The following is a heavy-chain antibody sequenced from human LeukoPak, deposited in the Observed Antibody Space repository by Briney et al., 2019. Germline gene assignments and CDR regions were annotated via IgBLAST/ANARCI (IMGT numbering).Heavy chain of an antibody. V-gene: IGHV3-23*01. J-gene: IGHJ4*02. D-gene: IGHD4-11*01. Sequence: GGSLRLSCAASGFSFSSYAMSWVRQAPGKGLEWVSTISGSGGSTYSADSVKGRFTISRDTSKNTVYLQMNSLRAEDTAMYYCARAETTAGSYWGQGTLVTVSS. CDR1: GFSFSSYA. CDR2: ISGSGGST. CDR3: ARAETTAGSY.